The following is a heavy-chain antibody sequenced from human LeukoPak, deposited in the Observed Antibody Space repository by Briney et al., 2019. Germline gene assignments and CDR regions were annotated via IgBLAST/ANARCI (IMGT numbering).Heavy chain of an antibody. CDR2: ISWNSGSI. CDR1: GFTFDDYA. D-gene: IGHD3-10*01. J-gene: IGHJ3*02. CDR3: ATPNYYGSGSRDAFDI. Sequence: GGSLRLSCAASGFTFDDYAMHWVRQAPGKGLEWVSGISWNSGSIGYADSVKGRFTISRDNAKNSLYLQMNSLRAEDTAVYYCATPNYYGSGSRDAFDIWGQGTMVAVSS. V-gene: IGHV3-9*01.